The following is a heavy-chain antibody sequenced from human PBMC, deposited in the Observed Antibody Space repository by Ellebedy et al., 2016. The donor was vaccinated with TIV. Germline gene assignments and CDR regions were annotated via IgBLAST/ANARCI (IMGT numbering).Heavy chain of an antibody. J-gene: IGHJ3*02. V-gene: IGHV1-18*01. CDR1: GYTFTNYG. CDR3: AKKYGDSSDIDLDAFDI. CDR2: ISAYNGNT. Sequence: ASVKVSXXASGYTFTNYGISWVRQAPGQGLEWMGWISAYNGNTNYAQKLQGRVTMTTDTSTSTAYMELSSLRSEDTAVYYCAKKYGDSSDIDLDAFDIWGQGTMVTVSS. D-gene: IGHD2-15*01.